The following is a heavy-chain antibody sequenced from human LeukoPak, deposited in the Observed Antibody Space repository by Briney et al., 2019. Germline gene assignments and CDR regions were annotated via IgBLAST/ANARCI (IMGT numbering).Heavy chain of an antibody. Sequence: ASVKVSCKASGYTFSTYTMHWVRQAPGQGLEWMGWINAGNGDTKYSQNFQGSVTITRDTSASSAYMEMSTLRSGDTAVYYCAREIDRHDYNRFFDYWGQGTLVTVSS. CDR1: GYTFSTYT. J-gene: IGHJ4*02. CDR2: INAGNGDT. D-gene: IGHD5-24*01. V-gene: IGHV1-3*01. CDR3: AREIDRHDYNRFFDY.